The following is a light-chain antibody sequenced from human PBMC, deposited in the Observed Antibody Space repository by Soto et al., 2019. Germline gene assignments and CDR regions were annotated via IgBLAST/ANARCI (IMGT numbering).Light chain of an antibody. CDR1: QRVDDSH. Sequence: VFTHSPGTLSLSPGARATLSCSASQRVDDSHLAWYQLRPGQAPRLLIYGASTRATGIPDRFSGSGSGTDFSLTIRGLKPEDFAVYYCQQYRMSPNTFGQGTRLEIK. CDR2: GAS. V-gene: IGKV3-20*01. J-gene: IGKJ5*01. CDR3: QQYRMSPNT.